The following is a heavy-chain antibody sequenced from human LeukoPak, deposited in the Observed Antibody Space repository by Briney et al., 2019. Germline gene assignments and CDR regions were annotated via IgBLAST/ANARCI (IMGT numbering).Heavy chain of an antibody. CDR3: AKVFDWLSALDAFDI. J-gene: IGHJ3*02. D-gene: IGHD3-9*01. CDR2: IRYDGTTK. CDR1: GFTLSSPG. Sequence: GGSLRLSCAASGFTLSSPGMHWVRQAPGKGLEWVAFIRYDGTTKYYADSVKGRFTISRDNFKNTLYLQMNSLRAEDTAVYYCAKVFDWLSALDAFDIWGQGTMVTVSS. V-gene: IGHV3-30*02.